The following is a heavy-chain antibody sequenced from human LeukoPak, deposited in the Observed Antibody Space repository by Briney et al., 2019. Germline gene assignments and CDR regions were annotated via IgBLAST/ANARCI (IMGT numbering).Heavy chain of an antibody. Sequence: PWETLSLTCTVSGGSISSSSCYWGWIRQPPGKGLEWIGSIYYSGSTYYNPSLKSRVTISVDTSKNQFSLKLSSLTAADTAVYYCARRYSGSYYHYWGQGTLVTVSS. V-gene: IGHV4-39*01. D-gene: IGHD1-26*01. J-gene: IGHJ4*02. CDR1: GGSISSSSCY. CDR3: ARRYSGSYYHY. CDR2: IYYSGST.